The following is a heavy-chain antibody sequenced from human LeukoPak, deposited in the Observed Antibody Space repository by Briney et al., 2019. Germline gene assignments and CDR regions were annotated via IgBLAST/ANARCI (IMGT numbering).Heavy chain of an antibody. D-gene: IGHD5-18*01. CDR3: ASLDTATRNYYYYYGMDV. V-gene: IGHV3-7*01. CDR2: IKQDGSEK. J-gene: IGHJ6*02. CDR1: GFTFSSFW. Sequence: GGSLRLSCAASGFTFSSFWMSWVRQAPGKGLEWVANIKQDGSEKYYVDSVKGRFTISRDNAKNSLYLQMNSLRAEDTAVYYCASLDTATRNYYYYYGMDVWGQGTTVTVSS.